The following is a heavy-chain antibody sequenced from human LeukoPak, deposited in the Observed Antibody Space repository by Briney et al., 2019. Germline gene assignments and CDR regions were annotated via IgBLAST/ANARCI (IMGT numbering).Heavy chain of an antibody. CDR2: ISGSSTT. D-gene: IGHD5-12*01. CDR3: AKPLVGVASITY. V-gene: IGHV3-23*01. CDR1: GFTFSSYS. Sequence: GGSLRLSCAASGFTFSSYSMSWVRQAPGEGLEWVSVISGSSTTYYADSVKGRFTISRDNSKNTLYLQMNSLRAEDTAVYYCAKPLVGVASITYWGQGTLVTVSS. J-gene: IGHJ4*02.